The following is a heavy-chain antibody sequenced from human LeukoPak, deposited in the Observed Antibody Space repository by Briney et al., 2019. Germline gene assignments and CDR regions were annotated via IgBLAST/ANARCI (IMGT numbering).Heavy chain of an antibody. CDR3: ARGITMIRGVIITNYYYYMDV. CDR1: GDSVSSNSAA. D-gene: IGHD3-10*01. Sequence: SQTLSLTCAISGDSVSSNSAAWNWIRQSPSRGLEWLGRTYYRSKWYNDYAVSVKSRITINPDTSKNQFSLQLNSVTPEDTAVYYCARGITMIRGVIITNYYYYMDVWGKGTTVTVSS. V-gene: IGHV6-1*01. J-gene: IGHJ6*03. CDR2: TYYRSKWYN.